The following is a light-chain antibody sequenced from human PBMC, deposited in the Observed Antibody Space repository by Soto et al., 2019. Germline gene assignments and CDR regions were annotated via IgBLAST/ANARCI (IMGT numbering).Light chain of an antibody. CDR2: EVT. V-gene: IGLV2-14*01. J-gene: IGLJ1*01. CDR3: SSHTSGSTRV. Sequence: QSALTQPASVSGSPGQSIAISCTGTSGDVGGYDYVSWYQQHPDKAPKLMIYEVTKRPSWVSNRFSGSKSGNTASLTISGLQPEDEADYYCSSHTSGSTRVFGSGTKPPS. CDR1: SGDVGGYDY.